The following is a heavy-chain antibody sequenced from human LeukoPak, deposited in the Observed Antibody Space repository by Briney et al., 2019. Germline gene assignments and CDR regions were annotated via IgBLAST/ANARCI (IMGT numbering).Heavy chain of an antibody. D-gene: IGHD3-10*01. Sequence: ASVKVSCKASGYTFTSYGISWVRQAPGQGLEWMGWISAYNGNTNYAQKLQGRVTMTTDTSTSTAYMELRSLRSDDTAVYYCAGASYYYGSGSHFDYWGQGTLVTVSS. CDR1: GYTFTSYG. CDR2: ISAYNGNT. CDR3: AGASYYYGSGSHFDY. V-gene: IGHV1-18*01. J-gene: IGHJ4*02.